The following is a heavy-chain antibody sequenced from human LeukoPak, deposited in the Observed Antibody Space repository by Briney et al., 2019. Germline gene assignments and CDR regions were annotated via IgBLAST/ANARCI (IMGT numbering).Heavy chain of an antibody. V-gene: IGHV2-70*11. CDR3: ARIGDYYTSGSLDY. D-gene: IGHD4-17*01. CDR1: GFSLTTDGLC. Sequence: SGPTLVNPTQTLTLTCTFSGFSLTTDGLCVSWIRQPPGKALEWLARIDWDDDKYYNPSLKTRLTISKDTTKNHVVPTMTNMGPVDTATYYCARIGDYYTSGSLDYWGQGTLVTVSS. J-gene: IGHJ4*02. CDR2: IDWDDDK.